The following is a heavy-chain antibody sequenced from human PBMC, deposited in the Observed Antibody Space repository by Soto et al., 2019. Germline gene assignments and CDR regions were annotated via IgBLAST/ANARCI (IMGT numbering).Heavy chain of an antibody. D-gene: IGHD3-3*01. J-gene: IGHJ3*02. Sequence: GGSLRLSCAVSGFTVSSNYMNWVRQAPGKGLEWVSFIYSGGNTYYADSVKGRFTISRDNSRNMLYLQMNSLRVEDTAVYYCAREVRVRGFAFDIWGQGTMVTVSS. V-gene: IGHV3-66*01. CDR1: GFTVSSNY. CDR3: AREVRVRGFAFDI. CDR2: IYSGGNT.